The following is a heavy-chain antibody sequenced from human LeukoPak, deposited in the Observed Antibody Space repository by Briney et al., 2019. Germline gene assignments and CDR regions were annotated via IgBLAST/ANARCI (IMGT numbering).Heavy chain of an antibody. CDR1: GFTFSSYE. CDR3: ARESRSVVTRYFQH. J-gene: IGHJ1*01. Sequence: GGSLRLSCAASGFTFSSYEMNWVRQAPGKGLDWVSYISTSGSTIYYADSVKGRFTISRDNAKNSLYLQMNSLRADDTAIYYCARESRSVVTRYFQHWGQGTLVTVSS. D-gene: IGHD4-23*01. CDR2: ISTSGSTI. V-gene: IGHV3-48*03.